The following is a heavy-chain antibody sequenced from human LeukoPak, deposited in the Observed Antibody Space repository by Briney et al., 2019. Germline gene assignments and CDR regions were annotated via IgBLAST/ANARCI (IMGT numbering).Heavy chain of an antibody. CDR3: ARGRRGNYFDY. V-gene: IGHV4-59*11. CDR2: IYYSGST. CDR1: GGSISSHY. Sequence: SETLSLTCTVSGGSISSHYWSWIRQPPGKGLEWIGYIYYSGSTNYNPSLKSRVTISVDTSKNQFSLKLSSVTAADTAVYYCARGRRGNYFDYWGQGTLVTVSS. J-gene: IGHJ4*02.